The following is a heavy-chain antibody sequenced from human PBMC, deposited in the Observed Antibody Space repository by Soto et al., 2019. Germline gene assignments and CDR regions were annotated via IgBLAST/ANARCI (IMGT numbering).Heavy chain of an antibody. J-gene: IGHJ4*02. Sequence: QVQLQESGPGLVEPSQTLSLTCTVSGDSISNGYYTWSWIRQPPGKDLEWIGHIYNSVNTYSNPSLNSRLTISPDTSKNQFSLKLSSVTAADTAVYYCARGPSGDKVDYWGQGTLVTVSS. CDR1: GDSISNGYYT. D-gene: IGHD3-10*01. CDR2: IYNSVNT. CDR3: ARGPSGDKVDY. V-gene: IGHV4-30-4*01.